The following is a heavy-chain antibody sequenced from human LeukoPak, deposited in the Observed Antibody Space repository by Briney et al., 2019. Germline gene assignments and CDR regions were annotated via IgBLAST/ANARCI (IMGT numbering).Heavy chain of an antibody. J-gene: IGHJ4*02. D-gene: IGHD6-13*01. V-gene: IGHV4-59*01. CDR3: VRVVALGAAGYYFDY. CDR2: IYYSGST. Sequence: SETLSLTCTVSGGSISSYYWSWIRRPPGKGLEWIGYIYYSGSTNYNPSLKSRVTISVDTSKNQFSLKLTSVTAADTAVYYCVRVVALGAAGYYFDYWGQGSLVTVSS. CDR1: GGSISSYY.